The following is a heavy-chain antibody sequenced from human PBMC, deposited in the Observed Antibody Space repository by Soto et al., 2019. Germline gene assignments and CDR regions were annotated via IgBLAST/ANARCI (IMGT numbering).Heavy chain of an antibody. V-gene: IGHV4-34*01. J-gene: IGHJ6*02. CDR2: INHSGST. Sequence: SETLSLTCAVYGGSFSGYYWSWIRQPPGKGLEWIGEINHSGSTNYNPSLKSRVTISVDTSKNQFSLKLSSVTAADTAVYYCARGVNSGSYYYYYYGMDVWGQGTTVTVSS. CDR1: GGSFSGYY. D-gene: IGHD1-26*01. CDR3: ARGVNSGSYYYYYYGMDV.